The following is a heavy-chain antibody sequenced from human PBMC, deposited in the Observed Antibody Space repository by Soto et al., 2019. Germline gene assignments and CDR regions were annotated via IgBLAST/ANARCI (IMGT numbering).Heavy chain of an antibody. CDR2: MNPNSGNT. Sequence: GASVKVSCKASGYTFTSYDINWVRQATGQGLEWMGWMNPNSGNTGCAQKFQGRVTMTRNTSISTAYMELSSLRSEDTAVYYCARSVPGETYAFDIWGQGTMVTVSS. D-gene: IGHD4-17*01. CDR3: ARSVPGETYAFDI. J-gene: IGHJ3*02. CDR1: GYTFTSYD. V-gene: IGHV1-8*01.